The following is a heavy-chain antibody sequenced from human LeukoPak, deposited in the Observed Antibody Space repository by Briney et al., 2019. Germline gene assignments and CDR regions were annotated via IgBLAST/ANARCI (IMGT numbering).Heavy chain of an antibody. CDR1: GYTFTSYY. V-gene: IGHV1-46*01. CDR3: ARDYYYDSSGAHPLY. J-gene: IGHJ4*02. Sequence: ASVTVSCKASGYTFTSYYMHWVRQAPGQGLEWMGIINPSGGSTSYAQKFQGRVTMTRDTSTSTVYMELSSLRSEDTAVYYCARDYYYDSSGAHPLYWGQGTLVTVSS. D-gene: IGHD3-22*01. CDR2: INPSGGST.